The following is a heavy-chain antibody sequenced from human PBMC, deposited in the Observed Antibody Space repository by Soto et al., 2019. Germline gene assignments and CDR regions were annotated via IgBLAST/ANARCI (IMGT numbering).Heavy chain of an antibody. Sequence: GASVKVSCKASGYTFTSYGISWVRQAPGQGLEWIGWISAYNGNTNYAQKLQGRVTMTTDTSTSTAYMELRSLRSDDTAVYYCARDINDFWSGYYRSVDYWGQGTLVTVSS. V-gene: IGHV1-18*01. CDR2: ISAYNGNT. CDR1: GYTFTSYG. CDR3: ARDINDFWSGYYRSVDY. J-gene: IGHJ4*02. D-gene: IGHD3-3*01.